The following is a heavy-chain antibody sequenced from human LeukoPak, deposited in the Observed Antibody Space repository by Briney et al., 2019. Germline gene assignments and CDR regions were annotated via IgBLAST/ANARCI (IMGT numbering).Heavy chain of an antibody. CDR3: AKSPGVIYYYYYMDV. CDR2: ISGSGGST. CDR1: GFTFSSYA. V-gene: IGHV3-23*01. J-gene: IGHJ6*03. Sequence: QPGGSLRLSCAASGFTFSSYAMSWVRQAPGKGLEWVSAISGSGGSTYYADSVKGRFTISRDNSKNTLYLQTNSLRAEDTAVYYCAKSPGVIYYYYYMDVWGKGTTVTVSS. D-gene: IGHD3-10*01.